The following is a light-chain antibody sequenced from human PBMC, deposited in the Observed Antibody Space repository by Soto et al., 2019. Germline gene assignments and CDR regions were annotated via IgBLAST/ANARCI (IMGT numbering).Light chain of an antibody. Sequence: DIQMTQSPSSLSASVGDRVTITCRVSQSISSYFNWYQQKPGKAPTLLIYAASSLQSGVPSRFSGSGSGTAFPLTISSLQPEDFATYYWEQSYSTPRTIGQGIRVEIK. CDR3: EQSYSTPRT. CDR1: QSISSY. CDR2: AAS. J-gene: IGKJ1*01. V-gene: IGKV1-39*01.